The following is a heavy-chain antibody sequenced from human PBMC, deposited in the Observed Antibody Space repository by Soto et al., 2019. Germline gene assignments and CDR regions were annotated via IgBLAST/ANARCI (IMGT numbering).Heavy chain of an antibody. CDR3: ARDPWAADY. V-gene: IGHV3-66*01. CDR1: GFTVSTKY. J-gene: IGHJ4*02. D-gene: IGHD3-16*01. Sequence: GGSLRLSCAASGFTVSTKYMSWVRQAPGKGLEWVSVIYSGGSTFYADSVRGRINISRDNSKNTVNLQMNSLRAEDTAVYYCARDPWAADYWGQGTLVTVSS. CDR2: IYSGGST.